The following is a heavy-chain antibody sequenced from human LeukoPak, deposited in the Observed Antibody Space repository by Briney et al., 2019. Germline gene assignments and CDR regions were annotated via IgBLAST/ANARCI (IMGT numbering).Heavy chain of an antibody. CDR1: GYSISSGYY. CDR2: AYHSGNS. D-gene: IGHD3-9*01. V-gene: IGHV4-38-2*02. CDR3: ARVYYDILTGYYHFDY. J-gene: IGHJ4*02. Sequence: ETLSLTCTVSGYSISSGYYWGWIRQPPGKGLEWIGSAYHSGNSYYNPSLKSRVTISLDTSKNQFSLKLSSVTAADTAVYYCARVYYDILTGYYHFDYWGQGTLVTVSS.